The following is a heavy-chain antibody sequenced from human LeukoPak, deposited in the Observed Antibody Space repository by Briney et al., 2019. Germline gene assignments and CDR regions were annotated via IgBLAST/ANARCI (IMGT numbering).Heavy chain of an antibody. CDR3: ARAKMTTAGEVFDY. CDR2: ISSSGGTI. Sequence: GGSLRLSCAASGFTFSSYEMNWVRQAPGKGLEWVSYISSSGGTIYYADSVKGRFTISRDNAKNSLYLQMNSLRAEDTAVYYCARAKMTTAGEVFDYWGQGTLVTVSS. V-gene: IGHV3-48*03. D-gene: IGHD6-13*01. CDR1: GFTFSSYE. J-gene: IGHJ4*02.